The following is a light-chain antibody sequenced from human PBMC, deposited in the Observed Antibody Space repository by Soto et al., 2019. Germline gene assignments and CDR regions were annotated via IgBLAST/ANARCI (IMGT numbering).Light chain of an antibody. V-gene: IGLV2-23*02. CDR3: CSYAGSTTLE. Sequence: QSVLTQPASVSGSPGQSITISCTGTSSYVGSYNLVSWYQQHPGKAPKLMIYEVSKRPSGVSNRFSGSKSGNTASLTISGLQAEDEADYYCCSYAGSTTLEFGGGTKRTVL. J-gene: IGLJ2*01. CDR1: SSYVGSYNL. CDR2: EVS.